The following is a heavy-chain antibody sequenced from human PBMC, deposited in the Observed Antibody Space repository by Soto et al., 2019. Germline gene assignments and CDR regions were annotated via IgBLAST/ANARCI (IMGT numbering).Heavy chain of an antibody. V-gene: IGHV1-18*01. CDR3: ARVREYWFDP. J-gene: IGHJ5*02. CDR2: ISAYNGNT. D-gene: IGHD3-10*01. CDR1: VYTFTSNG. Sequence: ASVTVSCKASVYTFTSNGISWVRQAPGQGLEWMGWISAYNGNTNYAQKLQGRVTMTTDTSTSTAYMELRSLRSDDTAVYYCARVREYWFDPWGQGTLVTVSS.